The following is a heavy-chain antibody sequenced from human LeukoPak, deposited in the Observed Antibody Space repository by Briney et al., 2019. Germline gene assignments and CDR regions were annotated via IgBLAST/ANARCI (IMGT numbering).Heavy chain of an antibody. CDR2: IIAIFGTA. CDR1: RGTFISYA. D-gene: IGHD2-21*02. V-gene: IGHV1-69*05. Sequence: SVKVSCKASRGTFISYAISWVRQAPGQGGEWMGGIIAIFGTANYAQKFQGRVTMTTDEYTSTAYMELSSMRSEDTAVYYCARESEVGVLAYCGGDCSLGAFDIWGQGTMVTVSS. J-gene: IGHJ3*02. CDR3: ARESEVGVLAYCGGDCSLGAFDI.